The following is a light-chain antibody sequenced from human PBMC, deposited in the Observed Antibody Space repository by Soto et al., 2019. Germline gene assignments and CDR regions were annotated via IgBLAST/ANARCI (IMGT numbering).Light chain of an antibody. CDR1: SSDIGAYTL. V-gene: IGLV2-8*01. CDR3: SSYAGSNNWV. CDR2: EVS. Sequence: QSVLTQPASVSGSPGQSITISCTGTSSDIGAYTLVSWYQQHPGKAPKLMIYEVSKRPSGVPDRFSGSKSGNTASLTVSGLQAEDEADYYCSSYAGSNNWVFGGGTKLTVL. J-gene: IGLJ3*02.